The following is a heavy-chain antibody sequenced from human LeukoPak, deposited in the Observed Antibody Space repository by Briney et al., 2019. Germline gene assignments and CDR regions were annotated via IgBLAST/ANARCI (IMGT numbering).Heavy chain of an antibody. J-gene: IGHJ4*02. CDR2: LCSDGTHE. CDR1: GFIFSTHS. Sequence: GGSPRLSCAASGFIFSTHSIHWVRQAPGEGLEWVAFLCSDGTHEHYADSVKGRFTISRDKSKSTLCLQMSSLRAEDTAVYYCAKQLGSCSDGSCYFPYWGQGTLVTVSS. D-gene: IGHD2-15*01. CDR3: AKQLGSCSDGSCYFPY. V-gene: IGHV3-30*02.